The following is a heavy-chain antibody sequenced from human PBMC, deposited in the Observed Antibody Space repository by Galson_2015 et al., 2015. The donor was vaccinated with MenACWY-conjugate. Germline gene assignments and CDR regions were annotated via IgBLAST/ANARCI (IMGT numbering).Heavy chain of an antibody. CDR3: ARHYSTSWYSPFAY. CDR1: GYSFTTYW. D-gene: IGHD6-13*01. J-gene: IGHJ4*02. CDR2: IYPGDSDT. Sequence: SGAEVKKPGESLKISCETSGYSFTTYWIGWVRQMPGRDLEWMGIIYPGDSDTRYNPSFRGHISISADKSTSTAYLQWSSLEASDTATYYCARHYSTSWYSPFAYWGQGTLVTVSS. V-gene: IGHV5-51*01.